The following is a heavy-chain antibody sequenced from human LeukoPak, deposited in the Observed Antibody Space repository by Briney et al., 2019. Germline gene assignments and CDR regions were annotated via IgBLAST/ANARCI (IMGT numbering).Heavy chain of an antibody. D-gene: IGHD6-19*01. J-gene: IGHJ4*02. CDR3: ARDGDIIAVAGYFDY. CDR2: IYYSGST. Sequence: SETLSLTCTVSGGSISSSSYYWGWIRQPPGKGLEWIGSIYYSGSTYYNPSLKSRVTISVDTSKNQFSLKLSSVTAADTAVYYCARDGDIIAVAGYFDYWGQGTLVTVSS. CDR1: GGSISSSSYY. V-gene: IGHV4-39*07.